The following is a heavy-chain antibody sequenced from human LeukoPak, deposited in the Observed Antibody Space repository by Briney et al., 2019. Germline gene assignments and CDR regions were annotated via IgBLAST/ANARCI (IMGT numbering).Heavy chain of an antibody. CDR2: ISYDGSNK. D-gene: IGHD6-13*01. Sequence: PGGSLRLSCAASGFTFSSYGMHWVRQAPGKGLEWVAVISYDGSNKYYADSVKGRFTISRDNSKNTLYLQMNSLRAEDTAVYYCARYPGIAAAGGDYWGQGTLVTVSS. J-gene: IGHJ4*02. CDR1: GFTFSSYG. CDR3: ARYPGIAAAGGDY. V-gene: IGHV3-30*03.